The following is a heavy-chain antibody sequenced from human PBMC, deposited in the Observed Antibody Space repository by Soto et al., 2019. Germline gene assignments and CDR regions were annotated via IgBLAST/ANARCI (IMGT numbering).Heavy chain of an antibody. V-gene: IGHV1-69*13. CDR3: ARVDRHRYCTNGVCYNAAFDI. Sequence: SVKVSCKASGGTFSSYAISWVRQAPGQGLEWMGGIIPIFGTANYAQKFQGRVTITADESTSTAYMELSSLRSEDTAVYYCARVDRHRYCTNGVCYNAAFDIWG. J-gene: IGHJ3*02. CDR1: GGTFSSYA. CDR2: IIPIFGTA. D-gene: IGHD2-8*01.